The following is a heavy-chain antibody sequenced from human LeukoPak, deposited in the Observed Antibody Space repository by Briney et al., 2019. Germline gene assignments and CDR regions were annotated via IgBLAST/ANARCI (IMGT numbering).Heavy chain of an antibody. J-gene: IGHJ3*02. CDR1: GFTFSSYS. D-gene: IGHD3-22*01. CDR3: ARDLDFYDTSGDAFDI. Sequence: SGGSLRLSCAASGFTFSSYSMNWVRQAPGKGLEWVSSISRSSTYIYYADSVKGRFTISRDNAKNSLYLQMNSLSGEDTAVYYCARDLDFYDTSGDAFDIWGQGTMVTVSS. CDR2: ISRSSTYI. V-gene: IGHV3-21*01.